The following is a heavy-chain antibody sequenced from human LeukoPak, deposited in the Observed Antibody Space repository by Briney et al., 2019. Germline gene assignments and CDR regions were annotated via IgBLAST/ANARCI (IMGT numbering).Heavy chain of an antibody. J-gene: IGHJ4*02. V-gene: IGHV3-23*01. CDR3: AKQLWDGDY. CDR2: ISGSGGST. CDR1: GFTFSSYA. Sequence: GGSLRLSCAASGFTFSSYAMSWVRQAPGKGLEWVSAISGSGGSTHYADSVKGRFTISRDNSKDTVYLQMNSLRAEDTAVYHCAKQLWDGDYWGQGTLVTVSS. D-gene: IGHD3-10*01.